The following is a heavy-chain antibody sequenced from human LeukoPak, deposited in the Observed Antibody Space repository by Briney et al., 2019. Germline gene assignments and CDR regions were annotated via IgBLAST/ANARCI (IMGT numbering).Heavy chain of an antibody. CDR1: GFTFSYYW. D-gene: IGHD6-6*01. Sequence: GGSLRLSCAASGFTFSYYWMDWVRQAPSKGLVWVSRINTDGGSTSYADSVKGRFTISRDNAKDTLYLQMNSLRAEDTAVYFCARATGATSSSGSYRFWGQGTLVTVSS. CDR2: INTDGGST. CDR3: ARATGATSSSGSYRF. J-gene: IGHJ4*02. V-gene: IGHV3-74*01.